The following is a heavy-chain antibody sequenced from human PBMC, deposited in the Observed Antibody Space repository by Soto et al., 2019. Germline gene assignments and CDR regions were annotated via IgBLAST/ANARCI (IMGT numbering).Heavy chain of an antibody. CDR3: ARDSYGEY. D-gene: IGHD7-27*01. CDR2: ISSSGNK. J-gene: IGHJ4*02. Sequence: HPGGSLRLSCAASGFTFTNYEMNWVRQAPGKGLEWISYISSSGNKFYADSVKGRFTISRDNSENTLYLQMNSLSAEDTGVYYCARDSYGEYWGQGTLVTVSS. CDR1: GFTFTNYE. V-gene: IGHV3-48*03.